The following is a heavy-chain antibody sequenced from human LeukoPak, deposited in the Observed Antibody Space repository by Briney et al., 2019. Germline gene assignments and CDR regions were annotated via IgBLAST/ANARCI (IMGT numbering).Heavy chain of an antibody. Sequence: PGGSLRLSCAASGFTVSSNYMSWVRQAPGKGLEWVAFISYDGSNKYFPDSVKGRFTISRDNSKNTLHLQMNSLRVEDTAVYYCARDQYSYAHAAHWGQGTLVTVSS. CDR1: GFTVSSNY. D-gene: IGHD5-18*01. CDR3: ARDQYSYAHAAH. J-gene: IGHJ4*02. CDR2: ISYDGSNK. V-gene: IGHV3-30*03.